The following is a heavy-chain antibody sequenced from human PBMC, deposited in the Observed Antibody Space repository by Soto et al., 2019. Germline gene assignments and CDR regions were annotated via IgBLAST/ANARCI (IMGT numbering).Heavy chain of an antibody. D-gene: IGHD1-1*01. CDR1: GYSFTSYW. CDR3: AMSTTVANYYYYYGMDV. J-gene: IGHJ6*02. V-gene: IGHV5-51*01. CDR2: IYPGDSDT. Sequence: LGESLKISCEGSGYSFTSYWIGWVRQMPGKGLEWMGIIYPGDSDTRYSPSFQGQVTISADKSIITAYLQWSSLKASDTAIYYCAMSTTVANYYYYYGMDVWGQGTTVTVSS.